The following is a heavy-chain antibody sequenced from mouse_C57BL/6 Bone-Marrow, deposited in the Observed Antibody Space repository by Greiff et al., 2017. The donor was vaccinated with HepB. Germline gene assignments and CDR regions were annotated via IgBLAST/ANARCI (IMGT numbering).Heavy chain of an antibody. V-gene: IGHV1-81*01. J-gene: IGHJ2*01. Sequence: QVQLQQSGAELARPGASVKLSCKASGYTFTSYGISWVKQRTGQGLEWIGEIYPRSGNTYYNEKFKGKATLTADKSSSTAYMELRSLTSEDSAVYYCAIPHYYGSSYEVDYWGQGTTLTVSS. CDR3: AIPHYYGSSYEVDY. D-gene: IGHD1-1*01. CDR2: IYPRSGNT. CDR1: GYTFTSYG.